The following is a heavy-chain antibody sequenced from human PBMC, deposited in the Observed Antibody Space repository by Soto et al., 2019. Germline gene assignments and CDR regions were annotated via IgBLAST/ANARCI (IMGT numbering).Heavy chain of an antibody. CDR3: ARVVTDYYDSSGYYRRLFDY. CDR1: GGSISSGGYY. D-gene: IGHD3-22*01. Sequence: QVQLQESGPGLVKPSQTLSLTCTVSGGSISSGGYYWSWIRQHPGKGLEWIGYIYYSGSTYYNPSLKSRVTISVDTSKNQFSLKLSSVTAADTAVYYCARVVTDYYDSSGYYRRLFDYWGQGTLVTVSS. CDR2: IYYSGST. V-gene: IGHV4-31*03. J-gene: IGHJ4*02.